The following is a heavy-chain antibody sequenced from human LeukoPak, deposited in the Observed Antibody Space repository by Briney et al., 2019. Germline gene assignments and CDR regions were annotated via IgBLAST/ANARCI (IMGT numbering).Heavy chain of an antibody. CDR3: ARDAEARITIFGVASRSGPYFDY. D-gene: IGHD3-3*01. V-gene: IGHV3-30-3*01. CDR1: GFTFSIYA. CDR2: ISYDGSNK. J-gene: IGHJ4*02. Sequence: GRSMRLASAASGFTFSIYAMHWVRQAPGRVPEWVAVISYDGSNKYYADSGADRFTISRDNSKTTLYLQMNSLRAEDTAVYYCARDAEARITIFGVASRSGPYFDYWGQGTLVTVSS.